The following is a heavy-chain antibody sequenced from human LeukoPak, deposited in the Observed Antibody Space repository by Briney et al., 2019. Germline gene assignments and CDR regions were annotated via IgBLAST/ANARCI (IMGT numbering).Heavy chain of an antibody. CDR2: ISSSSSSYI. CDR3: ARDRRQREYCSGGSCYSGRYFDY. CDR1: GFTFSSYS. V-gene: IGHV3-21*01. D-gene: IGHD2-15*01. Sequence: GGSLRLSCAASGFTFSSYSMNWARQAPGKGLEWVSSISSSSSSYIYYADSVKGRFTISRDNAKNSLYLQMNSLRAEDTAVYYCARDRRQREYCSGGSCYSGRYFDYWGQGTLVTVSS. J-gene: IGHJ4*02.